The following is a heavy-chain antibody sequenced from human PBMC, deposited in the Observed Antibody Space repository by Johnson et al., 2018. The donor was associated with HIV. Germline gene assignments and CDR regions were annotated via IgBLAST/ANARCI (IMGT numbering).Heavy chain of an antibody. CDR2: ISGDGSSS. CDR3: ARMTTTVSHHDGFDI. V-gene: IGHV3-74*01. Sequence: VQLVESGGGLVQPGGSLRLSCAASGFTISTFWMHWVRQVPGKGLMWVSRISGDGSSSCYADSVKGRFTISRDNAKNTLYLQMNRLRAEDTAVYYCARMTTTVSHHDGFDIWGQGTMVTVSS. D-gene: IGHD4-17*01. J-gene: IGHJ3*02. CDR1: GFTISTFW.